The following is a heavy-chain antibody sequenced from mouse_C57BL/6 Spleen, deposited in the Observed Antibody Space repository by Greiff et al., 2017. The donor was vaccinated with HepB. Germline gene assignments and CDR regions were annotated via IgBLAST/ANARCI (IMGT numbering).Heavy chain of an antibody. CDR1: GYTFTDYY. V-gene: IGHV1-26*01. CDR3: ARCHDYDYFDY. Sequence: EVQLQQSGPELVKPGASVKISCKASGYTFTDYYMNWVKQSHGKSLEWIGDINPNNGGTSYNQKFKGKATLTVDKSSSTAYMELRSLTSEDSAVYYCARCHDYDYFDYWGQGTTLTVSS. CDR2: INPNNGGT. J-gene: IGHJ2*01. D-gene: IGHD2-4*01.